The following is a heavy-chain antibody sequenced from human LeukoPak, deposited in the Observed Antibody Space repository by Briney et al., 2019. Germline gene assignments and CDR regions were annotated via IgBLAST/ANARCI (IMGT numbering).Heavy chain of an antibody. CDR3: ARGPGWNSSGYDY. J-gene: IGHJ4*02. V-gene: IGHV4-34*01. Sequence: PSETLSLTCAVYGGSFSGYYWSWIRQPPGKGLEWIGEINHSGSTYYNPSLKSRVTISVDTSKNQFSLKLSSVTAADTAVYYCARGPGWNSSGYDYWGQGTLVTVSS. CDR2: INHSGST. CDR1: GGSFSGYY. D-gene: IGHD6-19*01.